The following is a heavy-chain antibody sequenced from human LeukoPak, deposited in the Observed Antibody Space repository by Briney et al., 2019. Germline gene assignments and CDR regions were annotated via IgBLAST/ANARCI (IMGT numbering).Heavy chain of an antibody. Sequence: GGSLRLSCAASGFTFSSYNMNWVRQAPGKWLEWVSSISSSGSYIYYADSVKGRFTISRDNAKNSLYLQMNSLRAEDTAVYYCARAKTVNGDLDYWGQGTLVTVSS. CDR3: ARAKTVNGDLDY. D-gene: IGHD7-27*01. CDR1: GFTFSSYN. CDR2: ISSSGSYI. V-gene: IGHV3-21*01. J-gene: IGHJ4*02.